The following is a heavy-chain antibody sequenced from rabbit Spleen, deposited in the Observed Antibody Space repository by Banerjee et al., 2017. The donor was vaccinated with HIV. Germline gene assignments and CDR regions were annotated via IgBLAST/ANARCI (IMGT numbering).Heavy chain of an antibody. J-gene: IGHJ6*01. CDR3: ARAIVPWLGLTRLDL. CDR1: GFSFSSGYD. V-gene: IGHV1S47*01. Sequence: QEQLVESGGGLVQPEGSLTLTCTVSGFSFSSGYDMCWVRQAPGKGLEWIGCIDPVFGITYYANWVNGRFSISRENTQNTVSLQLNSLTAADTATYFCARAIVPWLGLTRLDLWGPGTLVTVS. D-gene: IGHD4-1*01. CDR2: IDPVFGIT.